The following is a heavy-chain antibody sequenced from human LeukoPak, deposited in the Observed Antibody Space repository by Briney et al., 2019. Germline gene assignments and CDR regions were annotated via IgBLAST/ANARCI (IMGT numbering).Heavy chain of an antibody. J-gene: IGHJ3*02. D-gene: IGHD2-21*01. V-gene: IGHV1-69*05. CDR3: ARELWQSNTGIAFDI. CDR1: GGTFSSYA. CDR2: IIPIFGTA. Sequence: ASVKVSCKASGGTFSSYAISWVRQAPGQGLEWMGGIIPIFGTANYAQKFQGRVTITTDESTSTAYMELSSLRSEDTAVYYCARELWQSNTGIAFDIWGQGTMVTVSS.